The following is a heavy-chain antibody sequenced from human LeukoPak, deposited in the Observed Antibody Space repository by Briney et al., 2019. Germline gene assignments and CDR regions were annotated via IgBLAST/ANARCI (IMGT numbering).Heavy chain of an antibody. Sequence: GGSLRLSCAASGFTFSSYGMTWVRQAPGKGLEWVSSISSSSSYIYYADSVKGRFTISRDNAKNSLYLQMNSLRAEDTAVYYCARDRNFDWLHDAFDIWGQGTMVTVSS. V-gene: IGHV3-21*01. J-gene: IGHJ3*02. CDR3: ARDRNFDWLHDAFDI. D-gene: IGHD3-9*01. CDR1: GFTFSSYG. CDR2: ISSSSSYI.